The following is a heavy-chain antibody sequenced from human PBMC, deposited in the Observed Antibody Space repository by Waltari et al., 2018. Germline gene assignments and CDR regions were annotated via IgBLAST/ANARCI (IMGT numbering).Heavy chain of an antibody. CDR3: ARGGGLYYNDGSGPIDY. J-gene: IGHJ4*02. D-gene: IGHD3-22*01. CDR2: ISFDGSKI. V-gene: IGHV3-33*05. CDR1: GFTLSTYG. Sequence: QMVESGGGVVQPGRSLRLSCEVSGFTLSTYGMHWVRQAPGKGLEWVAFISFDGSKIKYGASVKGRLTISRDNSRLFLQLNSLTAVDTAMYFCARGGGLYYNDGSGPIDYWGQGTLVTVSS.